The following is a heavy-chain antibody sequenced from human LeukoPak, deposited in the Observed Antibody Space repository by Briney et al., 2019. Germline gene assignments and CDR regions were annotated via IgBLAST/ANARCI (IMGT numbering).Heavy chain of an antibody. CDR1: GFTFSSYS. V-gene: IGHV3-48*01. CDR2: ISSSSSTI. CDR3: ARDRLTTIEGGGYYFDY. Sequence: PGGSLRLSCAASGFTFSSYSMNWVRQAPGKGLEWVSYISSSSSTIYYADSVKGRFTISRDNAKNSLYLQMSSLRAEDTAVYYCARDRLTTIEGGGYYFDYWGQGTLVTVSS. D-gene: IGHD2-21*02. J-gene: IGHJ4*02.